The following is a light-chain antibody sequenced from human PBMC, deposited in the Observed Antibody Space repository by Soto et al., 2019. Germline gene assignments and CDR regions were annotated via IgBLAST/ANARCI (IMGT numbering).Light chain of an antibody. Sequence: DIQMTQAPSSVFASVGDRVTITCRASQGIGTWFAWYQQKPGKAPSLLIYAASTLHSGVPSRFTGRGSGTDFTLAISSLQPEDSATYYCQHATSFPITFGQFTRLEI. CDR1: QGIGTW. CDR3: QHATSFPIT. V-gene: IGKV1D-12*01. J-gene: IGKJ5*01. CDR2: AAS.